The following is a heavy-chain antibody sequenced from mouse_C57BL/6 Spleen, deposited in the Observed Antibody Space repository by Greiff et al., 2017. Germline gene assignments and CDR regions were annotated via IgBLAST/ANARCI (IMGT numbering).Heavy chain of an antibody. CDR3: AREDYLEDAY. D-gene: IGHD5-5*01. V-gene: IGHV3-6*01. J-gene: IGHJ3*01. Sequence: EVQLQQSGPGLVKPSQSLSLTCSVTGYSITSGYYWNWIRQFPGNKLEWMGYISYDGSNNYNPSLKNRISITRDTSKNQFFLKLNSVTTEDTATYYCAREDYLEDAYWGQGTLVTVSA. CDR1: GYSITSGYY. CDR2: ISYDGSN.